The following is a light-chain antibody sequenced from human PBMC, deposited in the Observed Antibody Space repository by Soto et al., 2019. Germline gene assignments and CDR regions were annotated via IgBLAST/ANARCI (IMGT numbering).Light chain of an antibody. CDR1: QDISNY. Sequence: DIQMTPSSSSLSASVGDRVTITFQASQDISNYLNWYQQKPGKAPKLLIYDASNLETGVPSRFSGSGSGIDFTFTISSLQPEDIATYYCQQYDNLPITFGQGTRLEIK. CDR3: QQYDNLPIT. V-gene: IGKV1-33*01. CDR2: DAS. J-gene: IGKJ5*01.